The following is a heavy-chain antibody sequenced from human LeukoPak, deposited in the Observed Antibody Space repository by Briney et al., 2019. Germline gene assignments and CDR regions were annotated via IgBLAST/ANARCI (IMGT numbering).Heavy chain of an antibody. J-gene: IGHJ4*02. D-gene: IGHD3-16*02. CDR2: IYYSGST. V-gene: IGHV4-59*01. CDR1: GGSISSYY. CDR3: ATALGDY. Sequence: SETLSLTCTVSGGSISSYYWSWIRQPPGKGLEWIGYIYYSGSTNYNPSLKSRVTISVDTSKDQFSLKLSSVTAADTAMYYCATALGDYWGQGTLVTVSS.